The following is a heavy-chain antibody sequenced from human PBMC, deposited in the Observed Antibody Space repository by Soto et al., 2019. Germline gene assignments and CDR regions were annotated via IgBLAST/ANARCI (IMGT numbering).Heavy chain of an antibody. CDR2: IYYSGST. D-gene: IGHD2-2*01. Sequence: QVQLQESGPGLVKPSQTLSLTCTVSGGSISSGGYYWSWIRQHPGKGLEWIGYIYYSGSTYYNPSLKSRVTISVDTSKNQFSLKLSSVTAPDTAVYYCAREGGIDCSSTSCYVHWFDPWGQGTLVTVSS. CDR1: GGSISSGGYY. CDR3: AREGGIDCSSTSCYVHWFDP. V-gene: IGHV4-31*03. J-gene: IGHJ5*02.